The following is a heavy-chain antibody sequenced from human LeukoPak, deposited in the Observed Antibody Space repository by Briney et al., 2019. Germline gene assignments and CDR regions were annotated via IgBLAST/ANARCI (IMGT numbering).Heavy chain of an antibody. V-gene: IGHV3-23*01. CDR3: ARAPGSLVSVAGRPYYFDF. J-gene: IGHJ4*02. D-gene: IGHD6-6*01. CDR1: RFTSSDYA. CDR2: ISTSGSGGAT. Sequence: GTSLRLSCAASRFTSSDYAMAWVRQAPGKGLEWVSIISTSGSGGATYYADSMKGRFTISKDSPKNTLYLQMNSLRAEDTAVYYRARAPGSLVSVAGRPYYFDFWGQGTLVTVSS.